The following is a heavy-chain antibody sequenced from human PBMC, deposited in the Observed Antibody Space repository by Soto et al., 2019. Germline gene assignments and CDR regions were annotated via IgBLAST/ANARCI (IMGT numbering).Heavy chain of an antibody. J-gene: IGHJ4*02. CDR1: GGPVSSGSYY. D-gene: IGHD3-10*01. CDR2: IYYSGST. V-gene: IGHV4-61*01. CDR3: ARRFGVWFGESNRYFDY. Sequence: PSETLSLTCTVSGGPVSSGSYYWSWIRQPPGKGLEWIGYIYYSGSTNYNPSLKSRVTISVDTSKNQFSLKLSSVTAADTAVYYCARRFGVWFGESNRYFDYWGQGTLVTVSS.